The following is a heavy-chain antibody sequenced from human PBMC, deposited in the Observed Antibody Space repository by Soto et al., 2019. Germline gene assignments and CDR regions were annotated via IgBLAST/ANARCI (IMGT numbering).Heavy chain of an antibody. Sequence: GGSLRLSCAASGFTFSSYSMNWVRQAPGKGLEWVSYISSSSSTIYYADSVKGRFTISRDNAKNSLYLQMNSLRAEDTAVYYCARDFPYYYDSSGPPLPHYYYGMDVWGQGTTVTVSS. J-gene: IGHJ6*02. CDR1: GFTFSSYS. V-gene: IGHV3-48*01. CDR3: ARDFPYYYDSSGPPLPHYYYGMDV. D-gene: IGHD3-22*01. CDR2: ISSSSSTI.